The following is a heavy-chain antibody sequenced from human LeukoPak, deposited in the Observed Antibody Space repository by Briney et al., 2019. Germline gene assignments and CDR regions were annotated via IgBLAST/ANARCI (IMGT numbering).Heavy chain of an antibody. CDR1: GFTFSGYS. CDR3: ARGPSGYHNT. J-gene: IGHJ4*02. D-gene: IGHD5-12*01. V-gene: IGHV3-48*01. Sequence: GGSLRLSCAASGFTFSGYSMNWVRQAPGKGLEWVSYISSSSDRVYYVDSVKGRFTSSRDNAKNSMYLQMNSLRAEDTAVYYCARGPSGYHNTGGQGTLVTVSS. CDR2: ISSSSDRV.